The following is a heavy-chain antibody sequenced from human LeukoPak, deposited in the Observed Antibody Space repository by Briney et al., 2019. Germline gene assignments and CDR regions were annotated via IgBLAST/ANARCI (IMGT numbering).Heavy chain of an antibody. CDR2: ISAYNGNK. J-gene: IGHJ4*02. CDR1: GYYFTSSD. D-gene: IGHD3-10*01. CDR3: ARLLYYSGSGNFDY. V-gene: IGHV1-18*01. Sequence: ASVKVFCRACGYYFTSSDISGVRQAPGQGLEGMGGISAYNGNKNYAQKPQGRVTMPTDTSTSTAYMELRSLRSHDTAVYYCARLLYYSGSGNFDYWGQGTLVTVSS.